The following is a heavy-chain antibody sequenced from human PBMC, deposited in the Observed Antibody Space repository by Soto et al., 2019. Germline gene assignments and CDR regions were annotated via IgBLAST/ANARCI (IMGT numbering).Heavy chain of an antibody. V-gene: IGHV1-2*04. Sequence: ASVKVSCKASGYIFTGYYMHWVRQAPGQGLEWMGWINPNSGGTNYAQKFQGWVTMTRDTSISTAYMELSRLRSDDTAVYYCARGPGVSSSWPELNHYYYYYYMDVWGKGTTVTVSS. CDR2: INPNSGGT. CDR1: GYIFTGYY. J-gene: IGHJ6*03. D-gene: IGHD6-13*01. CDR3: ARGPGVSSSWPELNHYYYYYYMDV.